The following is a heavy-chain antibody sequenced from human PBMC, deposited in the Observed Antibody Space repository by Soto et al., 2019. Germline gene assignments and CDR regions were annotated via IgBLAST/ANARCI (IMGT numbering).Heavy chain of an antibody. J-gene: IGHJ4*02. CDR1: GGSISSSIYY. CDR3: ARLERLGELYFDY. Sequence: SETLSLTCTVSGGSISSSIYYWGWIRQPPGKGLEWIGSIYYSGSTYYNPSLKSRVTISVDTSKNQFSLKLSSVTAADTAVYYCARLERLGELYFDYWGQGTLVTVXS. CDR2: IYYSGST. D-gene: IGHD4-17*01. V-gene: IGHV4-39*01.